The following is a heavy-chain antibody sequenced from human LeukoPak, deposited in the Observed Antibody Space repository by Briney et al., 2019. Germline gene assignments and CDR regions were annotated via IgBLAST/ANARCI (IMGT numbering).Heavy chain of an antibody. CDR2: IYHSGRT. CDR1: GGSISSGGYY. CDR3: ARAEGEVVVAATGWFDP. D-gene: IGHD2-15*01. Sequence: PSETLSLTCTVSGGSISSGGYYWSWIRQPPGKGLEWIGYIYHSGRTYYNPSLKSRVTISVDRSKNQFSLKLSSVTAADTAVYYCARAEGEVVVAATGWFDPWGQGTLVTVSS. J-gene: IGHJ5*02. V-gene: IGHV4-30-2*01.